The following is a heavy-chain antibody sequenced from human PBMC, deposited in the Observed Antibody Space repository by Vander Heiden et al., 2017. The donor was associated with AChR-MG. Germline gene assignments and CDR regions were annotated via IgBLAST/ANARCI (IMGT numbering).Heavy chain of an antibody. D-gene: IGHD5-18*01. CDR2: ISYDGSNK. V-gene: IGHV3-30-3*01. CDR1: GFTFSSYA. CDR3: ARDVGATAMAIMHY. Sequence: QVQLVESGGGVVQPGRSLRLSCAASGFTFSSYAMHWVRQAPGKGLEWVAVISYDGSNKYYADSVKGRFTISRDNSKNTLYLQMNSLRAEDTAVYYCARDVGATAMAIMHYWGQGTLVTVSS. J-gene: IGHJ4*02.